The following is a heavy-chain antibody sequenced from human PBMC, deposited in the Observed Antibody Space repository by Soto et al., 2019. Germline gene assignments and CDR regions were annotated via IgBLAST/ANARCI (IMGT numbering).Heavy chain of an antibody. V-gene: IGHV4-39*01. Sequence: QLQLQESGPGLVKPSETLSLTCTVSGGSISSRGYYWGWIRQPPGKGLEWIRTIYYSGSTYYNPSLKSRVTISVDTSKNQLSLKLSSVTAADTAVYYCATSNWFDPWGQGTLVTVSS. CDR3: ATSNWFDP. CDR1: GGSISSRGYY. CDR2: IYYSGST. J-gene: IGHJ5*02.